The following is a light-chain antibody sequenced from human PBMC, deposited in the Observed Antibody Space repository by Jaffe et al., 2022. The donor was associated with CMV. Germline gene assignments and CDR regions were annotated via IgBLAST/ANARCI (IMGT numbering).Light chain of an antibody. V-gene: IGKV3-15*01. CDR3: QQYNNWLGT. CDR2: GAS. CDR1: QSVSSN. Sequence: EIVMTQSPATLSVSPGERATLSCRASQSVSSNLAWYQQKPDQPPRLLIYGASTRATGIPARFSGSGSGTEFTLTISSLQSEDFAVYYCQQYNNWLGTFGQGTKLEIK. J-gene: IGKJ2*01.